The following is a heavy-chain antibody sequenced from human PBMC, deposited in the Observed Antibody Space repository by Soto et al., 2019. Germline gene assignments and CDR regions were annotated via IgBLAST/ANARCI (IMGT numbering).Heavy chain of an antibody. V-gene: IGHV4-4*02. CDR2: IYRTGST. CDR1: DGSFTSNNW. J-gene: IGHJ4*02. D-gene: IGHD1-7*01. CDR3: ASRDPGTSVDY. Sequence: SETLSLTCVVSDGSFTSNNWWTWVRQPPGQGLEWIGEIYRTGSTNYNPSLKSRVTISLDKSENQFSLKVTSLTAADTAVYYCASRDPGTSVDYWGQGTLVTVSS.